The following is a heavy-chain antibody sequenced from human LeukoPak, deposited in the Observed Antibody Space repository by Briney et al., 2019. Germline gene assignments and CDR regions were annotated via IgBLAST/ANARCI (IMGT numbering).Heavy chain of an antibody. J-gene: IGHJ4*02. Sequence: GGSLRLSCAASGFTFSTFSTYSMNWVRQAPGKGLEWVSFISTSSSYKYYADSVKGRFTISRDNAKNSLYLQMNSLRAEDTAVYYCAKENYGSGSYDLDYWGQGTLVTVSS. CDR1: GFTFSTFSTYS. CDR3: AKENYGSGSYDLDY. D-gene: IGHD3-10*01. V-gene: IGHV3-21*01. CDR2: ISTSSSYK.